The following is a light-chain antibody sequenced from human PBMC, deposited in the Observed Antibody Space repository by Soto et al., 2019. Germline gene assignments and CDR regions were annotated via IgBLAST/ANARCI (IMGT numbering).Light chain of an antibody. J-gene: IGLJ1*01. CDR1: SSDVGGYNH. CDR2: EGS. Sequence: QSALTQPPSASGSPGQSVTISCTGTSSDVGGYNHVSWYQQHPGKAPKLMIYEGSKRPSGVPDRFSGSKSGNTASLTVSGLHAEEAADYYCSSDAGSTFVFGTGTKVTVL. V-gene: IGLV2-8*01. CDR3: SSDAGSTFV.